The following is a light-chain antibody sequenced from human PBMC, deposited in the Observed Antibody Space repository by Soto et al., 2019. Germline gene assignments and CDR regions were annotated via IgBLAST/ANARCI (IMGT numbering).Light chain of an antibody. CDR1: NSNIGSNT. J-gene: IGLJ2*01. V-gene: IGLV1-44*01. CDR2: SNN. CDR3: AGWDDSLYGVV. Sequence: QSVVTQPPSASGTPGQRVTIPCSGSNSNIGSNTVNWYQQLPGAAPKLLIYSNNQRPSGVPDRFSGSKSGTSASLAITGLQSEDEADYYCAGWDDSLYGVVFGGGTKLTVL.